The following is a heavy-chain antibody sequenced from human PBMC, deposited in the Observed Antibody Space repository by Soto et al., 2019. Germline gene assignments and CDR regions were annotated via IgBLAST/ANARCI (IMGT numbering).Heavy chain of an antibody. Sequence: GGSLSLSCTASGFTFGDYAMSWFRQAPGKGLEWVGFIRSKAYGGTTEYAASVKGRFTISRDDSKSIAYLQMNSLKTEDTAVYYCTRFLLYYDFWSGYYTSYDYWGQGTLVTVSS. D-gene: IGHD3-3*01. J-gene: IGHJ4*02. CDR2: IRSKAYGGTT. CDR1: GFTFGDYA. V-gene: IGHV3-49*03. CDR3: TRFLLYYDFWSGYYTSYDY.